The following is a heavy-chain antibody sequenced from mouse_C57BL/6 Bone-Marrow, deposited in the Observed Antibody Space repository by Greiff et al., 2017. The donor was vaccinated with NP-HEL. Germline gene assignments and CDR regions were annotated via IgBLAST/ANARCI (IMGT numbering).Heavy chain of an antibody. J-gene: IGHJ2*01. D-gene: IGHD3-2*02. CDR3: ARDRQLRLLDY. Sequence: VQLQESGPELVKPGASVKISCKASGYAFSSSWMNWVKQRPGKGLEWIGRLYPGDGDTNYNGKFKGKATLTADKSSSTAYMQLSSLTSEDSAVYFCARDRQLRLLDYWGQGTTLTVSS. CDR1: GYAFSSSW. CDR2: LYPGDGDT. V-gene: IGHV1-82*01.